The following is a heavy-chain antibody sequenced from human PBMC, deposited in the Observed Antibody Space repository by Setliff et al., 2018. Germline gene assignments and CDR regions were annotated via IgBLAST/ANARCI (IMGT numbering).Heavy chain of an antibody. CDR2: IYYSGST. V-gene: IGHV4-39*07. CDR1: GGSISSSSYY. Sequence: SETLSLTCTVSGGSISSSSYYWGWIRQPPGKGLEWIGSIYYSGSTYYNPSLKSRVTISVDTSKNQFSLELSSVTAADTAVYYCASRATYYNFWSGYYLYWGQGTLVTVSS. D-gene: IGHD3-3*01. J-gene: IGHJ4*02. CDR3: ASRATYYNFWSGYYLY.